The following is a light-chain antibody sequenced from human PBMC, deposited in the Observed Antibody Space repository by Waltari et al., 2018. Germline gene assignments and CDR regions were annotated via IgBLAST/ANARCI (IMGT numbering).Light chain of an antibody. CDR3: SSYTSSTTAL. J-gene: IGLJ1*01. CDR2: DVS. Sequence: QSALTQPASVSGSPGQSITISCTGTSSDIGTYHYVSWYKQHPGKAPKLMIYDVSKRPSGVSNRFSGSKSGNTASLTISGLQAEDEADYYCSSYTSSTTALFGTGTRVTVL. CDR1: SSDIGTYHY. V-gene: IGLV2-14*03.